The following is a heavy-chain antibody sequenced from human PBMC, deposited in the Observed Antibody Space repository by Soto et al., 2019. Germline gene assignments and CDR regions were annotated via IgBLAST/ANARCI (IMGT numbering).Heavy chain of an antibody. CDR1: GGSISSGDHY. V-gene: IGHV4-30-4*01. D-gene: IGHD6-19*01. CDR2: IYYSGST. CDR3: ARLTPGYSSGWYVDY. Sequence: QVQLQESGPGLVKPSQTLSLTCTVSGGSISSGDHYWSWIRQPPGKGLEWIGYIYYSGSTYYNPSLKSRVTISVDTSKNQFSLKLSSVTDADTAVYYCARLTPGYSSGWYVDYWCQGTLVTVSS. J-gene: IGHJ4*02.